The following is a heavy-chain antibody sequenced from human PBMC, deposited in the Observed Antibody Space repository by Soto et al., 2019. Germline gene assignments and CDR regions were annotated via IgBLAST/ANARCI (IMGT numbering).Heavy chain of an antibody. CDR1: GVSISSYC. CDR3: ARRWGRTFDY. Sequence: PSETLSLTCTVSGVSISSYCWSWIRQPPGKGLEWIGYIYYSGSTNYNPSLKSRVTISVDTSKNQFSLKLSSVTAADTAVYYCARRWGRTFDYWGQGTLVTVSS. CDR2: IYYSGST. J-gene: IGHJ4*02. D-gene: IGHD7-27*01. V-gene: IGHV4-59*08.